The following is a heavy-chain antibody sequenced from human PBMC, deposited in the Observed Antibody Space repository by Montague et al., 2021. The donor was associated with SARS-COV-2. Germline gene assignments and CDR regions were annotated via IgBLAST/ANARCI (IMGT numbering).Heavy chain of an antibody. CDR3: SRAIVDVTMMVVVMTGVENYFDF. CDR2: INHSGST. CDR1: GGSFSGFS. Sequence: SETLSLTCAVYGGSFSGFSWSWIRQPPGPGLEWIWVINHSGSTNSNSSLKRRVRTSVDTSKNQFSLKLSSVTAADTAVYYCSRAIVDVTMMVVVMTGVENYFDFWGQGTLVTVSS. J-gene: IGHJ4*02. V-gene: IGHV4-34*01. D-gene: IGHD3-22*01.